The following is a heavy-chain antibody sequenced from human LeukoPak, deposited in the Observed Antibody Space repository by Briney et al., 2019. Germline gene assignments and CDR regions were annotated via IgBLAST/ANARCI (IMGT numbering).Heavy chain of an antibody. CDR3: ARNLMYCSSTTCYLDY. CDR1: GYTFTSYD. D-gene: IGHD2-2*01. Sequence: ASVKVSCKAPGYTFTSYDINWVRQATGQGLEWMGLMNPKNGHTVYAQKFQGRVTMTRDTSISTAYLELSSLRSEDTAVYYCARNLMYCSSTTCYLDYWGQGTLVTVSS. J-gene: IGHJ4*02. V-gene: IGHV1-8*01. CDR2: MNPKNGHT.